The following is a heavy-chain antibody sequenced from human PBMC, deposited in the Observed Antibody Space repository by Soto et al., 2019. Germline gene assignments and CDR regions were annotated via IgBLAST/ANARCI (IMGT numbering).Heavy chain of an antibody. Sequence: SLRLSCAASGFTFSNAYMNWVRQAPGRGLEWVGRIKTKADGGTTDYAAPVKGRFIISRDDSKDTLYVQMNSLQTDDTGVYYCSHAPGRRGYYGMDVWGQGTTVTVS. CDR2: IKTKADGGTT. D-gene: IGHD3-10*01. CDR3: SHAPGRRGYYGMDV. J-gene: IGHJ6*02. V-gene: IGHV3-15*07. CDR1: GFTFSNAY.